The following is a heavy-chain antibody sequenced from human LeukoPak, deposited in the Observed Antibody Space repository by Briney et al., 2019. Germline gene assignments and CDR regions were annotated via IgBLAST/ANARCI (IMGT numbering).Heavy chain of an antibody. CDR1: GGTFSSYA. CDR3: ARVRPTWIQLWYPLDY. CDR2: IIPIFGTA. J-gene: IGHJ4*02. D-gene: IGHD5-18*01. Sequence: GSSVKVSCKASGGTFSSYAISWVRQAPGQGLEWMGGIIPIFGTANYAQKFQGRVTITADESTSTAYMELSSLRSEDTAVYYCARVRPTWIQLWYPLDYWGQGTLVTVSS. V-gene: IGHV1-69*01.